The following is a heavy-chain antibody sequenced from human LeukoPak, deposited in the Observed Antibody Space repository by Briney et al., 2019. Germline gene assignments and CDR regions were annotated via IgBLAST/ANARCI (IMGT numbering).Heavy chain of an antibody. D-gene: IGHD2-21*01. Sequence: GGSLRLSCAASGFTFSSYAMSWGRQAPGKGREWVAAISGSGGSTYYADSVKGRFTISRDNSKDTLSLQMNSLRAEDTAVYYCAKGAPFNDPGDLFDYWGQGTLVTVSS. V-gene: IGHV3-23*01. CDR3: AKGAPFNDPGDLFDY. CDR2: ISGSGGST. J-gene: IGHJ4*02. CDR1: GFTFSSYA.